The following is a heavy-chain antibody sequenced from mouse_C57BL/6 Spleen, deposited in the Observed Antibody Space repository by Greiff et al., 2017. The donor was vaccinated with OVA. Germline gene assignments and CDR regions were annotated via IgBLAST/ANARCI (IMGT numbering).Heavy chain of an antibody. D-gene: IGHD1-1*01. J-gene: IGHJ4*01. CDR1: GYTFTDYN. Sequence: VQLQQSGPELVKPGASVKIPCKASGYTFTDYNMDWVKQSHGKSLEWIGDINPNNGGTIYNQKFKGKATLTVDKSSSTAYMELSSLTSEDTAVYYCARSYYGSIAMDYWGQGTSVTVSS. CDR3: ARSYYGSIAMDY. V-gene: IGHV1-18*01. CDR2: INPNNGGT.